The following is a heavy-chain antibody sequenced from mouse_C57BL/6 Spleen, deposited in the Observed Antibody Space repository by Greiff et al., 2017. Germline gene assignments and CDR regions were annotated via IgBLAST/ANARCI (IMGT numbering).Heavy chain of an antibody. CDR1: GFSLTSYG. CDR3: ARGSDWYFDV. Sequence: VKLVESGPGLVQPSQSLSITCTVSGFSLTSYGVHWVRQSPGKGLEWLGVIWSGGSTDYNAAFISRLSISKDNSKSQVFFKMNSLQADDTAIYYCARGSDWYFDVWGTGTTVTVSS. J-gene: IGHJ1*03. V-gene: IGHV2-2*01. CDR2: IWSGGST.